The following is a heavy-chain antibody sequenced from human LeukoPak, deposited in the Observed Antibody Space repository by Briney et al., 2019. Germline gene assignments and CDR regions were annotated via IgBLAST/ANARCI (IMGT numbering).Heavy chain of an antibody. Sequence: SETLSLTCAVSGGSISSSNWWSWVRQPPGKGLEWIGEIYHSGSTNYNPSLKSRVTISVDKSKNQFSLKLSSVTAADTAVYYCARGLRLSAAGTNFDSWGQGTLVTVSS. V-gene: IGHV4-4*02. D-gene: IGHD6-13*01. J-gene: IGHJ4*02. CDR2: IYHSGST. CDR1: GGSISSSNW. CDR3: ARGLRLSAAGTNFDS.